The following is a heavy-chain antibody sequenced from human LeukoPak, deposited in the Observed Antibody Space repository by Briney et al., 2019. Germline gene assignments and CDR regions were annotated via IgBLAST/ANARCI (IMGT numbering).Heavy chain of an antibody. CDR2: VYPSNSET. CDR3: ARHRYSGSDTQGFDY. J-gene: IGHJ4*02. V-gene: IGHV5-51*01. D-gene: IGHD5-12*01. Sequence: GESLQISFKGSGYKFTDYWIAWVRPMPGKGLEWVGIVYPSNSETRYSPSFQGQVTISADKSISTGYLQWSSLKASDTAIYFCARHRYSGSDTQGFDYWGQGTLVTVSS. CDR1: GYKFTDYW.